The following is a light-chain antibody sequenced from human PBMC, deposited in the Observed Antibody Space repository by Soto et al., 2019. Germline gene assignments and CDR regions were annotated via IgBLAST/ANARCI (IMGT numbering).Light chain of an antibody. CDR2: DAS. J-gene: IGKJ1*01. CDR1: QTISSW. CDR3: QQYNTYSPWT. V-gene: IGKV1-5*01. Sequence: DIQMTQSPSTLSASVGDRVTITCRASQTISSWLAWYQQKPGKAPKLLIFDASSLERGVPSRFSGSGSGTEFTLTITNLQPDDFATYYCQQYNTYSPWTFGQGTKVEIK.